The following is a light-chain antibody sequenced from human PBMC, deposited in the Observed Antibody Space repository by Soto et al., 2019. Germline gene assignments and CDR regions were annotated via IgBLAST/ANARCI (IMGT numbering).Light chain of an antibody. Sequence: DILMTHSPSTLTASVGDRVTITCRASQSIKTWLAWFQQKPGKAPKLLIYRASTLESGDPSRFSGSGSGTEFTLTISSLQPDDFSTYFCQQYDSYSRTFGQGTKLEIK. CDR3: QQYDSYSRT. CDR2: RAS. CDR1: QSIKTW. V-gene: IGKV1-5*03. J-gene: IGKJ2*01.